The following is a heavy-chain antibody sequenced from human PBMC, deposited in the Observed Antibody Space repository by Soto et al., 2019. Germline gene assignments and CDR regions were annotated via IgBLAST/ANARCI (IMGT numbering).Heavy chain of an antibody. J-gene: IGHJ6*03. CDR1: GGSISSYY. D-gene: IGHD3-9*01. CDR3: ARVPNPPREILTDVMVYYYMDV. V-gene: IGHV4-59*01. Sequence: PSETLSLTCTVSGGSISSYYWSWIWQPPGKGLEWIGYIYYSGSTNYNPSLKSRVTISVDTSKNQFSLKLSSVTAADTAVYYCARVPNPPREILTDVMVYYYMDVWGKGTTVTVAS. CDR2: IYYSGST.